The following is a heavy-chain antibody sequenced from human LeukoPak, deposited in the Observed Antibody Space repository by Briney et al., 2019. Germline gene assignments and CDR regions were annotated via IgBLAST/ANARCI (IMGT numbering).Heavy chain of an antibody. V-gene: IGHV3-21*01. CDR1: GFTFSSYR. D-gene: IGHD7-27*01. J-gene: IGHJ6*03. CDR2: ISGGSSYI. CDR3: ARESGAGGYYYYYNMDV. Sequence: GGSLRLSCAASGFTFSSYRMTWVRQAPGKGVEWVSSISGGSSYIYYADSVKGRFTMSRDNAENSLSLQMTSLRADATAVYYCARESGAGGYYYYYNMDVWGKGTTVTVSS.